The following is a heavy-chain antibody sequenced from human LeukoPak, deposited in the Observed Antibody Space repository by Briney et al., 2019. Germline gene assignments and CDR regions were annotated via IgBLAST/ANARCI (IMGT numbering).Heavy chain of an antibody. CDR3: ARANVLRFLEWLLYGDSFDY. CDR2: IKQDGSEK. D-gene: IGHD3-3*01. Sequence: GGSLRLSCAASGFTFSSCWMSWVRQAPGKGLEWVANIKQDGSEKYYVDSVKGRFTISRDNAKNSLYLQMNSLRAEDTAVYYCARANVLRFLEWLLYGDSFDYWGQGTLVTVSS. J-gene: IGHJ4*02. CDR1: GFTFSSCW. V-gene: IGHV3-7*04.